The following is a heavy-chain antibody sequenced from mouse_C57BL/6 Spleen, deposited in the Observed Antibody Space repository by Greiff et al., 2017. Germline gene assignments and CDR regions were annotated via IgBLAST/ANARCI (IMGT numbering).Heavy chain of an antibody. CDR3: TRGSRYYAIDY. V-gene: IGHV1-15*01. Sequence: QVQLKQSGAELVRPGASVTLSCKASGYTFTDYEMHWVKQTPVHGLEWIGAIDPETGGTAYNQKFKGKAILTADKSSSTAYMELRSLTSEDSAVYYCTRGSRYYAIDYWGQGTSVTVSS. D-gene: IGHD1-1*01. CDR2: IDPETGGT. J-gene: IGHJ4*01. CDR1: GYTFTDYE.